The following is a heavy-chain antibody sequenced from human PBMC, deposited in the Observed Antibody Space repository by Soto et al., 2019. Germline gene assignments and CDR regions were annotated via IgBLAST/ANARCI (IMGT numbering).Heavy chain of an antibody. V-gene: IGHV4-31*03. CDR1: GGSISSGGYY. D-gene: IGHD3-22*01. CDR2: IYYSGST. Sequence: PSETLSLTCTVSGGSISSGGYYWSWIRQHPGKGLEWIGYIYYSGSTYYNPSLKSRVTISVDTSKNQFSLKLSSVTAADTAVYCCARDYYYDSSGYYPHAFDIWGQGTMVTVSS. J-gene: IGHJ3*02. CDR3: ARDYYYDSSGYYPHAFDI.